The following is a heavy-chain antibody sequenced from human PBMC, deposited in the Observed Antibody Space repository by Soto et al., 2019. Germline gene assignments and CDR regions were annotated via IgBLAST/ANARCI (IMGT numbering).Heavy chain of an antibody. D-gene: IGHD2-2*02. V-gene: IGHV4-61*01. CDR3: ATGYPDYFDY. CDR1: GGSVSSGSYY. Sequence: SETLSLTCTVSGGSVSSGSYYWSWIRQPPGKGLEWIGYIYYSGSTNYNPSLKSRVTISVDTSKNQFSLKLSSVTAADTAVYYCATGYPDYFDYWGQGTLVTVSS. CDR2: IYYSGST. J-gene: IGHJ4*02.